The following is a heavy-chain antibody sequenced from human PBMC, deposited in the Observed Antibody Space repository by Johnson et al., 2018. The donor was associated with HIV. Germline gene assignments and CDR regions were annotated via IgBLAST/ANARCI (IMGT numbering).Heavy chain of an antibody. V-gene: IGHV3-11*01. J-gene: IGHJ3*02. CDR1: GFTFSDYY. D-gene: IGHD6-13*01. CDR3: ARSNSPGIAPSFTLYLATEVDAFDI. CDR2: ISSSGSTI. Sequence: VQLVESGGGVVQPGGSLRLSCAASGFTFSDYYMSWIRQAPGKGLEWVSYISSSGSTIYYADSVKGRFTISRDNAKNSLYLQMNSLRAEDTALYYCARSNSPGIAPSFTLYLATEVDAFDIWGQGTMVTVSS.